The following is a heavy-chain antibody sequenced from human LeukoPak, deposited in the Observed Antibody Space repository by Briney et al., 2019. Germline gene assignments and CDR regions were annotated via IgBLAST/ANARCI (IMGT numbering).Heavy chain of an antibody. CDR3: ARGRHYGDYLNYFDY. Sequence: ALVKVSCKASGYTFTSYYMHWVRQAPGQGLEWMGIINPSGGSTSYAQKFQGRDTMTRDTSTSTVYMELSSLRSEDTAVYYCARGRHYGDYLNYFDYWGQGTLVTVSS. CDR2: INPSGGST. V-gene: IGHV1-46*01. D-gene: IGHD4-17*01. J-gene: IGHJ4*02. CDR1: GYTFTSYY.